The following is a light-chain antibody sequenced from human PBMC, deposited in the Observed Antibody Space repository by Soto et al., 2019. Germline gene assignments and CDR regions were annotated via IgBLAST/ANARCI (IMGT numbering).Light chain of an antibody. V-gene: IGLV2-14*01. CDR1: SDVGGYKY. CDR3: SSYTSSRTAV. Sequence: QSALTQPASVSGSPGQSITISCTGSSDVGGYKYVSWYQQYPGKAPKLMIYEVSNRPSGVSNRFSGSKSGNTASLTISGLQAEDEADYYCSSYTSSRTAVFGGGTKVTVL. J-gene: IGLJ2*01. CDR2: EVS.